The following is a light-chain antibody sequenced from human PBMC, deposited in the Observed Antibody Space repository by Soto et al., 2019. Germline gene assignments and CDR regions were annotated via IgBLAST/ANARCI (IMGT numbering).Light chain of an antibody. J-gene: IGLJ2*01. CDR1: SSNIGSSN. CDR2: MNN. V-gene: IGLV1-47*01. CDR3: AAWDDSLSGVV. Sequence: QSVLTQPPSASGTPGQRVTISCSGSSSNIGSSNVYWYHQLPGTAPKLLIYMNNQRPSGVPDRFSGSKSGTSASLAISGLRSEDEADYYCAAWDDSLSGVVFGGGTKVTVL.